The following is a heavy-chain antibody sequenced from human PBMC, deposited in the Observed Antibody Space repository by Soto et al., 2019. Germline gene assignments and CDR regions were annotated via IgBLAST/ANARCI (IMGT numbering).Heavy chain of an antibody. V-gene: IGHV3-33*01. J-gene: IGHJ1*01. Sequence: QVQLVESGGGVVQPGRSLRLSCAASGLTFSSYGMHWVRQAPGKGLEWVAVIWYGGSNKYYADSVKGRFTISRDNSKNTLYLQMNSLRSEDTAVYYCARDSGAVACTWAEYFQHWGQGTLVTVSS. D-gene: IGHD6-19*01. CDR3: ARDSGAVACTWAEYFQH. CDR2: IWYGGSNK. CDR1: GLTFSSYG.